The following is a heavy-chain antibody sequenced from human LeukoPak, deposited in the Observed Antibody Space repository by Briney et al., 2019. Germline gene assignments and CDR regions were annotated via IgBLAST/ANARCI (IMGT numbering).Heavy chain of an antibody. Sequence: GGSLRLSCAASGFTFSSYGMHRVRQAPGKGLEWVALIWYDGSNKYYTDVVKGGVTISRDNSKNTLYLQMNSLTAEDTAVYYCARALSRWFDPWGQGTLVSVSP. CDR2: IWYDGSNK. J-gene: IGHJ5*02. V-gene: IGHV3-33*01. CDR1: GFTFSSYG. CDR3: ARALSRWFDP.